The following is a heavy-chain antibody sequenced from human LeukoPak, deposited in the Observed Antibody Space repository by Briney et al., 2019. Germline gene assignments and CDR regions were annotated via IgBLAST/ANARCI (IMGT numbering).Heavy chain of an antibody. J-gene: IGHJ5*02. CDR2: LWVDGSNK. CDR3: ARDSTPRHYDFWSGYYIGTWFDP. D-gene: IGHD3-3*01. Sequence: GGSLRLSCAASGFTFSSYGMHWVRPAPGKGRGWGAVLWVDGSNKYYADSVKGRFTISRDNSKNTLYLQMNSLRAEDTAVYYCARDSTPRHYDFWSGYYIGTWFDPWGQGTLVTVSS. V-gene: IGHV3-33*01. CDR1: GFTFSSYG.